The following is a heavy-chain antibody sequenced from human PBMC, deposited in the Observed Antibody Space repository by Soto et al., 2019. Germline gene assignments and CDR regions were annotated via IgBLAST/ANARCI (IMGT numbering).Heavy chain of an antibody. CDR3: ARERRGGGYPFPKVGLSH. Sequence: QVQLVESGGGVVQPGRSLRVSCSASGFIFSAYAMHWVRQAPGKGLEWVAVISYDGSNTYYADSVKGRFTISRDNSKNTVYLHMNSLRAEDTAMYYCARERRGGGYPFPKVGLSHWGQGTLVTVSS. D-gene: IGHD3-22*01. J-gene: IGHJ4*02. V-gene: IGHV3-30-3*01. CDR1: GFIFSAYA. CDR2: ISYDGSNT.